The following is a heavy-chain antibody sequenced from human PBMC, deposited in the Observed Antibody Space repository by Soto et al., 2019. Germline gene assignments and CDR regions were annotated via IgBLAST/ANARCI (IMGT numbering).Heavy chain of an antibody. CDR3: ARLILLNCSGGSCYPDRGMDV. CDR2: IYYSGST. Sequence: SETLSLTCTVSGGSISSYYWSWIRQPPGKGLEWIGYIYYSGSTNYNPSLKSRVTISVDTSKNQFSLKLSSVTAADTAVYYCARLILLNCSGGSCYPDRGMDVWGKGTTVTVSS. V-gene: IGHV4-59*08. J-gene: IGHJ6*04. D-gene: IGHD2-15*01. CDR1: GGSISSYY.